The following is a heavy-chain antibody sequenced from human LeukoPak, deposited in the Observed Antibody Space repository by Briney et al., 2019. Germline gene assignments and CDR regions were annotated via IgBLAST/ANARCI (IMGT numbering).Heavy chain of an antibody. CDR1: GYTFTSYD. Sequence: GASVKVSCKASGYTFTSYDINWLRQATGQGLEWVGWMNPNNGNTGYAQKFQGRVTMTRDTSISTAYMELSSLRSEDTALYYCAKELRFLEWSSFDYWGQGTLVTVSS. D-gene: IGHD3-3*01. J-gene: IGHJ4*02. V-gene: IGHV1-8*01. CDR2: MNPNNGNT. CDR3: AKELRFLEWSSFDY.